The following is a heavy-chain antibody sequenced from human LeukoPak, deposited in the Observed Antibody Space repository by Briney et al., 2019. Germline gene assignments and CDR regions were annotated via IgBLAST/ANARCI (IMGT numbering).Heavy chain of an antibody. CDR1: GFTFSSYA. Sequence: GRSLRLSCAASGFTFSSYAMHWARQAPGKGLEWVAVISYDGSNKYYADSVKGRFTISRDNSKNTLYLEMNSLRVEDTAVYYCAKDYVSGDGYWDFDYWGQGTLVTVSS. D-gene: IGHD5-24*01. J-gene: IGHJ4*02. V-gene: IGHV3-30-3*01. CDR3: AKDYVSGDGYWDFDY. CDR2: ISYDGSNK.